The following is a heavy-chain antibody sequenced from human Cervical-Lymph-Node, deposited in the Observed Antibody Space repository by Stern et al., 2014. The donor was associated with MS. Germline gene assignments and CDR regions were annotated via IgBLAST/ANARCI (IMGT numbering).Heavy chain of an antibody. Sequence: QLVQSGDEVQKPGASVRVSCTASGYTFTDYAISWVRQAPGHGLEWMAWISAYNGDTNFAQEVQGRVSLTTDTATSTAYMELRSLRSDDTAVYYCAVLSVDADFDYWGQGTLVTVSS. D-gene: IGHD5-18*01. V-gene: IGHV1-18*01. CDR2: ISAYNGDT. CDR3: AVLSVDADFDY. J-gene: IGHJ4*02. CDR1: GYTFTDYA.